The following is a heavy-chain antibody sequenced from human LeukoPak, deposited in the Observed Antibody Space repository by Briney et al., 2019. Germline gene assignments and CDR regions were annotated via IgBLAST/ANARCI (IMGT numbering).Heavy chain of an antibody. CDR1: GGSISSYY. CDR3: ARGGPYXGGDCXWFDP. Sequence: SETLSLTCTVSGGSISSYYWSWIRQPPGKGLEWIGYIYYSGSTNYNPSLKSRVTISVDTSKNQFSLKLSSVTAADTAVYYCARGGPYXGGDCXWFDPWGQGTLVXVXS. V-gene: IGHV4-59*01. D-gene: IGHD2-21*02. CDR2: IYYSGST. J-gene: IGHJ5*02.